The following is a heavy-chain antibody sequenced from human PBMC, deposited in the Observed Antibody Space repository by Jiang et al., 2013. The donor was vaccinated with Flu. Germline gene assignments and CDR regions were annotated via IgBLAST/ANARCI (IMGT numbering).Heavy chain of an antibody. CDR3: ATGSRLYSSGWYNWFDP. CDR2: FDPEDGET. D-gene: IGHD6-19*01. Sequence: GPSVKVSCKVSGYTLTELSMHWVRQAPGKGLEWMGGFDPEDGETIYAQKFQGRVTMTEDTSTDTAYMELSSLRSEDTAVYYCATGSRLYSSGWYNWFDPWGQGTLVTVSS. CDR1: GYTLTELS. J-gene: IGHJ5*02. V-gene: IGHV1-24*01.